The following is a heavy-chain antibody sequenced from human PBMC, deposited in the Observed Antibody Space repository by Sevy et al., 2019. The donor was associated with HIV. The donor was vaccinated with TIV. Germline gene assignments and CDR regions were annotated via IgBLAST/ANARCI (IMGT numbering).Heavy chain of an antibody. CDR2: FDPEDDER. Sequence: VSVKVSCKVSGKTLTQLAMHWVRQAPGKGLEWMGTFDPEDDERIYAQKFQGRVTMTEDRSTDTAYMELMILRSDDTAVYYCATTKDYYDSSGSPFDYWGQGTLVTVSS. CDR3: ATTKDYYDSSGSPFDY. CDR1: GKTLTQLA. D-gene: IGHD3-22*01. V-gene: IGHV1-24*01. J-gene: IGHJ4*02.